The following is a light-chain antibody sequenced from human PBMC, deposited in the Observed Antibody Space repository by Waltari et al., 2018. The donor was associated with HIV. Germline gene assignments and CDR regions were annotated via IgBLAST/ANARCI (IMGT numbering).Light chain of an antibody. V-gene: IGLV1-40*01. CDR2: GNS. Sequence: QSVLTQPPSVSGAPGQRVTIPCTGSSSNIGAAYDVHWYQHLPGTAPKLLIYGNSNRPSGVPDRFSGSKSGTSASLAITGLQAEDEADYYCQSYDSSLSVWVFGGGTKLTVL. J-gene: IGLJ3*02. CDR3: QSYDSSLSVWV. CDR1: SSNIGAAYD.